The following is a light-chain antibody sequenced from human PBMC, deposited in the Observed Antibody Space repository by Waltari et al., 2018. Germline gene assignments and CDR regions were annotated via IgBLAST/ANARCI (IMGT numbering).Light chain of an antibody. CDR2: YDN. CDR1: NIESKS. V-gene: IGLV3-21*01. Sequence: LTQPPSVSVAPGETARITCGGNNIESKSVHWYRQRPGQAPVVVISYDNDRAAGIPERFSGSNSGNTATLTISRVEAGDEADYYCQVWDANTDPGVFGTGTEVTVL. J-gene: IGLJ1*01. CDR3: QVWDANTDPGV.